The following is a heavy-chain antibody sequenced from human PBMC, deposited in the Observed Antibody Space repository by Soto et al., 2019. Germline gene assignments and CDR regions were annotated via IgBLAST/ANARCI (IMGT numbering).Heavy chain of an antibody. Sequence: QVQLVQSGAEVKKPGASVKVSCKASGYTFTSYDISWVRQATGQGLEWMGRMSPSSGTTGFVQKFQGRVTVTRDTSISTAYMEVTSLTSEDTAVYYCARTIFGVATYYFDYWGQGTLVTVSS. J-gene: IGHJ4*02. V-gene: IGHV1-8*01. CDR3: ARTIFGVATYYFDY. CDR1: GYTFTSYD. CDR2: MSPSSGTT. D-gene: IGHD3-3*01.